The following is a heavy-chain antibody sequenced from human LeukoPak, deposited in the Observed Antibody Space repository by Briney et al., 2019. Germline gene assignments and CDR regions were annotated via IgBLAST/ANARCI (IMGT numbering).Heavy chain of an antibody. CDR2: ISSSSYI. D-gene: IGHD6-13*01. CDR1: GFTFSSYS. V-gene: IGHV3-21*01. Sequence: GGSLRLSCAASGFTFSSYSMNWVRQAPGKGLEGVSSISSSSYIYYADSVKGRFTISRDNAKNSLYLQMNSLRAEDTAVYYCARDRSIAAAGSLDYWGQGTLVTVSS. J-gene: IGHJ4*02. CDR3: ARDRSIAAAGSLDY.